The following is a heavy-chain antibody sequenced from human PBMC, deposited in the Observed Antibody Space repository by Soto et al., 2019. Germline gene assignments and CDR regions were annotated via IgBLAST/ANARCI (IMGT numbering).Heavy chain of an antibody. Sequence: QVQLVQSGAEVKEPGSSVKVSCKASGGTFSPYTINWVRQAPGQGLEWMGRIIPFLGVTNYAQKFQARVTITADKSTTTAYMELSGLRFEDTAVYYCARDWESTVSTWSFGAFWGRGTLVTVSS. V-gene: IGHV1-69*08. D-gene: IGHD1-26*01. CDR2: IIPFLGVT. J-gene: IGHJ4*02. CDR3: ARDWESTVSTWSFGAF. CDR1: GGTFSPYT.